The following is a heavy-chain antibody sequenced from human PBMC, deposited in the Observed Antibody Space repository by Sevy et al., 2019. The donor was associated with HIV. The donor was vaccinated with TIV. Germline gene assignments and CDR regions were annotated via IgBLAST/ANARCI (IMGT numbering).Heavy chain of an antibody. D-gene: IGHD3-9*01. CDR1: VFTFDDYT. V-gene: IGHV3-43*01. J-gene: IGHJ6*02. CDR3: AKDIAVSRGDWYYGMDV. CDR2: ISWDGGST. Sequence: GGSLRLSCAASVFTFDDYTMHWVRQAPGKGLEWVSLISWDGGSTYYADSVKGRITISRDNSKNSLYLQMNSLRTEDTALYYCAKDIAVSRGDWYYGMDVWGQGTTVTVSS.